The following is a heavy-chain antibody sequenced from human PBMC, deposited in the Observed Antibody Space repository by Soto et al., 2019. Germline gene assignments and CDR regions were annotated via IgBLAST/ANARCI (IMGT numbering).Heavy chain of an antibody. Sequence: QVQLQESGPGLVKPSQTLSLTCTVSGGSISSGGYYWSWIRQHPGKGLEWIGYIYYSGSTYYNPSLKXXVXIXXDTSKNQFSLKLSSVTAADTAVYYCARKWKRGMDVWGQGTTVTVSS. V-gene: IGHV4-31*01. D-gene: IGHD1-1*01. J-gene: IGHJ6*02. CDR3: ARKWKRGMDV. CDR2: IYYSGST. CDR1: GGSISSGGYY.